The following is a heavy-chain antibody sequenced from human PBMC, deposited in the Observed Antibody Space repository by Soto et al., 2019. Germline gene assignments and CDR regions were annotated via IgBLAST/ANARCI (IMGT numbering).Heavy chain of an antibody. D-gene: IGHD6-13*01. CDR3: ATDDGSSSWYLHH. Sequence: ASVKVSCKASGYTFTSYGISWVRQAPGQGLEWMGWISAYNGNTNYAQKLQGRVTMTADTSTGTAYMELSSLRSEDTAVYYCATDDGSSSWYLHHWGQGTLVTVSS. CDR1: GYTFTSYG. J-gene: IGHJ1*01. V-gene: IGHV1-18*01. CDR2: ISAYNGNT.